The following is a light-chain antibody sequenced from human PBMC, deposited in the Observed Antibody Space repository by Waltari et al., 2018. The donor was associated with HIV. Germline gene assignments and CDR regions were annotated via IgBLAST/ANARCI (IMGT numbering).Light chain of an antibody. CDR2: DVS. CDR3: SSYTSTTTLEV. J-gene: IGLJ2*01. CDR1: SSDVGGYSY. V-gene: IGLV2-14*03. Sequence: QSALTQPASVSGSPGQSITISCTGTSSDVGGYSYVSWYQHHPGKAPKLMIFDVSNRPSWVSDRFAGSKSGNTASRTISGLQVEDEADYYCSSYTSTTTLEVFGGGTKLTVL.